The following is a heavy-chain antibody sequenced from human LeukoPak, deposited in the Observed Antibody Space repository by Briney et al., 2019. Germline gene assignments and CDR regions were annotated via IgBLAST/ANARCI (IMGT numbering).Heavy chain of an antibody. D-gene: IGHD3-3*02. Sequence: PGGSLRLSCAASGFTFSSYSMNWVRQAPGKGLEWVSYISSSSSTIYYADSVKGRFTISRDNSKNTLYLQMNSLRAEDTAVYYCAKIRPPAYDIWGQGTMVTVSS. V-gene: IGHV3-48*01. J-gene: IGHJ3*02. CDR1: GFTFSSYS. CDR2: ISSSSSTI. CDR3: AKIRPPAYDI.